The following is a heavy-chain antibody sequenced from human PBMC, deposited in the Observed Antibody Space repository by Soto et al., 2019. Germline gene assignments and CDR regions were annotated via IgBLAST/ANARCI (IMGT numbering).Heavy chain of an antibody. Sequence: PSETLSLTCTVSGDSISSYYWSWIRQPPGKGLEWIGYIYYSGSTNYNPSLKSRVTISVDTSKNQFSLKLSSVTAADTAVYYCARAPYRSSWNFDYWGQGTLVTVSS. J-gene: IGHJ4*02. V-gene: IGHV4-59*01. CDR3: ARAPYRSSWNFDY. CDR2: IYYSGST. CDR1: GDSISSYY. D-gene: IGHD6-13*01.